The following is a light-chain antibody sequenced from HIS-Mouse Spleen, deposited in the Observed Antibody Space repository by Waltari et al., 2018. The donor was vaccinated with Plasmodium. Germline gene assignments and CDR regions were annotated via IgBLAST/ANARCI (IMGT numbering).Light chain of an antibody. Sequence: DIQMTQSPSSLSASVGDRFPITCQASQDISNYLNWYQQKPGKAPKLLIYDASNLETGVPSRFSGSGSGTDFTFTISSLQPEDIATYYCQQYDNLPLTFGGGTKVEIK. J-gene: IGKJ4*01. CDR2: DAS. CDR3: QQYDNLPLT. CDR1: QDISNY. V-gene: IGKV1-33*01.